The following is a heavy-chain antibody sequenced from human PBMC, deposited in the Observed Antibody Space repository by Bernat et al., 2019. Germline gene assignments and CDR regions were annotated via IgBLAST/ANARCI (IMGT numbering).Heavy chain of an antibody. CDR3: ARDNPAGGEWFGDTNYGMDV. CDR1: GFTVSSNY. J-gene: IGHJ6*01. V-gene: IGHV3-66*01. CDR2: IYSGGST. Sequence: EVQLVESGGGLVQPGGSLRLSCAASGFTVSSNYMSWVRQAPGKGLEWVSVIYSGGSTYYADSVKGRFTISRDNSKNTLYLQMNNLRAEDTDVYYCARDNPAGGEWFGDTNYGMDVWGQGTTVTVSS. D-gene: IGHD3-3*01.